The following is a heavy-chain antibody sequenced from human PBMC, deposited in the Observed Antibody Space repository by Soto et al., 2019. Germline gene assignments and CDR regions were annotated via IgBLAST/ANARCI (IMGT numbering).Heavy chain of an antibody. CDR1: GFTFSTYG. V-gene: IGHV3-23*01. CDR2: ISNSGGTT. Sequence: GGSLRLSCASSGFTFSTYGMILVRQAPGKGLEWVSAISNSGGTTSYTGSVRGRFTISRDNSRNTVYLQMNSLRADDTAVYFCAKGAQPTQYYFDFWGQGTLVTVSS. J-gene: IGHJ4*02. CDR3: AKGAQPTQYYFDF. D-gene: IGHD2-2*01.